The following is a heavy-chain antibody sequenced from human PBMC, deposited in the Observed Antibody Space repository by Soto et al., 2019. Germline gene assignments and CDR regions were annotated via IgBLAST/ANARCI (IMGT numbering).Heavy chain of an antibody. D-gene: IGHD5-12*01. CDR1: GGTFSSYA. CDR3: ASTQRGYSGYADAFDI. J-gene: IGHJ3*02. V-gene: IGHV1-69*13. CDR2: IIPIFGTA. Sequence: SVKVSCKASGGTFSSYAISWVRQAPGQGLEWMGGIIPIFGTANYAQKSQGRVTITADESTSTAYMELSSLRSEDTAVYYCASTQRGYSGYADAFDIWGQGTMVTVSS.